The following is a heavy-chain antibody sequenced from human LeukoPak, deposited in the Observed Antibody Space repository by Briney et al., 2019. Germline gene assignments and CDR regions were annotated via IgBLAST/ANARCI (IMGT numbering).Heavy chain of an antibody. D-gene: IGHD3-3*01. CDR1: GFTFDDYA. Sequence: GGSLRLSCAASGFTFDDYAMHWVRQAPGKGLEWVSLISGDGGSTYYADSVKGRFTISRDNSKNSLYLQMNSLRTEDTALYYCAKGGFWSGYYKTPPYYYYYYVDVWGKGTTVTVSS. J-gene: IGHJ6*03. CDR3: AKGGFWSGYYKTPPYYYYYYVDV. CDR2: ISGDGGST. V-gene: IGHV3-43*02.